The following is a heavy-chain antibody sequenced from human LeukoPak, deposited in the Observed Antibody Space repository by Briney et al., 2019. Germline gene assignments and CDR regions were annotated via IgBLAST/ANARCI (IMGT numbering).Heavy chain of an antibody. D-gene: IGHD3-9*01. J-gene: IGHJ5*02. CDR2: ISAYNGNT. CDR1: GYTFTSYG. V-gene: IGHV1-18*01. CDR3: ARYILTGYYRWRNNWFDP. Sequence: ASVKVSCKASGYTFTSYGISWVRQAPGQGLEWMGWISAYNGNTNYAQKLQGRVTMTTDTSTSTAYMELRSLRSDDTAVYYCARYILTGYYRWRNNWFDPWGQGTLVTVSS.